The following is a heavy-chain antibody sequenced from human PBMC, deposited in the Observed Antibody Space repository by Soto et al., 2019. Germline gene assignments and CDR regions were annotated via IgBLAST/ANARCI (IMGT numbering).Heavy chain of an antibody. V-gene: IGHV1-8*01. CDR3: ARGRGWRDY. Sequence: ASVKVSCKASGYPFTTYDISWVRQAAGQGLEWMGWINLNSGHTDYAQRFQGRVTMTRNTSITTAYRELTSLSSEDTAVYYCARGRGWRDYWGQGTMVTVS. CDR1: GYPFTTYD. CDR2: INLNSGHT. J-gene: IGHJ4*02. D-gene: IGHD6-19*01.